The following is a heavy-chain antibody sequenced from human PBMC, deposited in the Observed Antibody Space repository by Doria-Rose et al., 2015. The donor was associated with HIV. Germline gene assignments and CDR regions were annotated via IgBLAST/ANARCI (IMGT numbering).Heavy chain of an antibody. V-gene: IGHV2-26*01. D-gene: IGHD6-13*01. J-gene: IGHJ4*02. Sequence: QITLKESGPVLVKPTETLTLTCTVSGVSLSSPGMGVSWIRQSPGKALEWLAKIFSNDERAYKPYLKSRLTISRCTSKSQVVLTMTDMDPVDTATYYCARIKSSRWYHKYYFDFWGQGTLVIVSA. CDR3: ARIKSSRWYHKYYFDF. CDR1: GVSLSSPGMG. CDR2: IFSNDER.